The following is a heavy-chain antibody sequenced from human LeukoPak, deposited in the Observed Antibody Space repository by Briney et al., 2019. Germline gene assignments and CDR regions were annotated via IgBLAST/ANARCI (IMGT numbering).Heavy chain of an antibody. V-gene: IGHV4-59*08. CDR1: GGSISSYY. D-gene: IGHD5-12*01. CDR2: IYYSGST. J-gene: IGHJ4*02. CDR3: ARLGQYSGYDYYFDY. Sequence: SETLSLTCTVSGGSISSYYWSWIRQPPGKGLEWNGYIYYSGSTNYNPSLKSRVTISVDTSKNQFSLKLSSVTAADTALYYCARLGQYSGYDYYFDYWGQGTLVTVSS.